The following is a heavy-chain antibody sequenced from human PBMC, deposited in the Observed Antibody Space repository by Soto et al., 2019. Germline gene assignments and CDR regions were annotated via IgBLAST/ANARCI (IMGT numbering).Heavy chain of an antibody. CDR1: GYSFTDYH. D-gene: IGHD3-9*01. J-gene: IGHJ6*02. Sequence: ASVKVSCKXSGYSFTDYHMHWVRQAPGQGLEWMGWINPNSGGTNSAQKFQGRVTMTRDTSISTAYMELSRLRSDDTAVYFCASAYYDLWAGYRDYYYGMDVWGQGTTVTVSS. CDR3: ASAYYDLWAGYRDYYYGMDV. CDR2: INPNSGGT. V-gene: IGHV1-2*02.